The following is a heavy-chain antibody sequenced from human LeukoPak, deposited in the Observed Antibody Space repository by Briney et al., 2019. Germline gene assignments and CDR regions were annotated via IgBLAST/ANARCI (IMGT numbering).Heavy chain of an antibody. CDR2: MNPNSGNT. J-gene: IGHJ3*02. CDR1: GYTFTSYE. D-gene: IGHD6-13*01. V-gene: IGHV1-8*03. Sequence: ASVKVSCKASGYTFTSYEINWVRQATGQGLEWMGWMNPNSGNTGYAQKFQGRVTISRNTSISTAYMELSSLRSEDTAVCYCAVAAAATRLGDAFDIWGQGTVVTVSS. CDR3: AVAAAATRLGDAFDI.